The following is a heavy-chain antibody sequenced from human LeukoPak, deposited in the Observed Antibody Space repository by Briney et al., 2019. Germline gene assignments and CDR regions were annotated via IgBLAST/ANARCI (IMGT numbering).Heavy chain of an antibody. CDR1: GFTFSNYG. Sequence: QTGGSLRLSCAASGFTFSNYGMHWVRQAPGKGLEWVAIIWYDGSKKYYADSVKGRFTISRGNSKNTLYLQMNSLRAEDTAIYYCATWRGSGSYGGYFDYWGQGTLVTVSS. CDR3: ATWRGSGSYGGYFDY. J-gene: IGHJ4*02. D-gene: IGHD3-10*01. V-gene: IGHV3-33*01. CDR2: IWYDGSKK.